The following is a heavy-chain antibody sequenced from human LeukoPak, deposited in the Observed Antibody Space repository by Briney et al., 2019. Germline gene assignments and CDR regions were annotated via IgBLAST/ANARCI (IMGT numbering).Heavy chain of an antibody. CDR3: AALPHYYDSSGSVDY. CDR2: IYYSGST. CDR1: GGSISSSSYY. Sequence: SETLSLTCTVSGGSISSSSYYWGWIRQPPGKGLEWIGCIYYSGSTYYNPSLKSRVTISVDTSKNQFSLKLSSVTAADTAVYYCAALPHYYDSSGSVDYWGQGTLVTVSS. V-gene: IGHV4-39*07. D-gene: IGHD3-22*01. J-gene: IGHJ4*02.